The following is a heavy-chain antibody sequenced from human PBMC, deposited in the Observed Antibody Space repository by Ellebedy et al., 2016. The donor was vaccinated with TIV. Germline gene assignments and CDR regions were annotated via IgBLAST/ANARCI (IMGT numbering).Heavy chain of an antibody. Sequence: SETLSLXXAVSGGSISSGGYSWSWIRQPPGKGLEWIGYIYHSGSTYYNPSLKSRVTISVDRSKNQFSLKLSSVTAADTAVYYCARGVVADAFDIWGQGTMVTVSS. CDR3: ARGVVADAFDI. CDR2: IYHSGST. D-gene: IGHD2-15*01. CDR1: GGSISSGGYS. J-gene: IGHJ3*02. V-gene: IGHV4-30-2*01.